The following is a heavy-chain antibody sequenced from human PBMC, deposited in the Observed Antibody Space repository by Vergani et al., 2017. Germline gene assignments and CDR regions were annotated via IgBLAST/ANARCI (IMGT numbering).Heavy chain of an antibody. Sequence: QVQLVQSGAEVKKPGASVKVSCKASGYTFTGYYMHWVRQAPGQGLEWMGWINPNSGGTNYAQKFQGWVTMTRDTSISTAYMELSSLRSEDTAVYYCARDTYYYGSGSYYNVVDYWGQGTLVTVSS. CDR2: INPNSGGT. CDR1: GYTFTGYY. J-gene: IGHJ4*02. CDR3: ARDTYYYGSGSYYNVVDY. V-gene: IGHV1-2*04. D-gene: IGHD3-10*01.